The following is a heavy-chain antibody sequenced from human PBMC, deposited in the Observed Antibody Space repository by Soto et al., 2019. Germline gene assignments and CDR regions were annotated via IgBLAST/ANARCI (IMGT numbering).Heavy chain of an antibody. D-gene: IGHD6-13*01. CDR2: MKHSGST. V-gene: IGHV4-34*01. J-gene: IGHJ5*02. Sequence: QVQLQQWGAGLLKPSETLSLTCAVYGGSFSGYYWSWIRQPPGKGLEWIGEMKHSGSTNYNPSLKIRVTITVESSKKQFSMKLSSVTAADTAVYYCARGSSSWYKSWFDPWGQGTLVTVSS. CDR1: GGSFSGYY. CDR3: ARGSSSWYKSWFDP.